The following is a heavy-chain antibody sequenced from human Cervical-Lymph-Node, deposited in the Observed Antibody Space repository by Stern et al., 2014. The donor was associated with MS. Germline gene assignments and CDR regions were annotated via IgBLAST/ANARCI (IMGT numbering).Heavy chain of an antibody. J-gene: IGHJ5*02. CDR2: IVPGDGTT. D-gene: IGHD3-10*01. Sequence: QVQLGQSGAEVKQPGASVKVSCKTSGYSFTRSDIHWVRQAPGQGLEWMGLIVPGDGTTTYAQTWQGRVSMTRDTSATTAYLELRSLRSEDTAVYYCARSGLGGAVGSWGQGTLVTVSA. CDR1: GYSFTRSD. CDR3: ARSGLGGAVGS. V-gene: IGHV1-46*04.